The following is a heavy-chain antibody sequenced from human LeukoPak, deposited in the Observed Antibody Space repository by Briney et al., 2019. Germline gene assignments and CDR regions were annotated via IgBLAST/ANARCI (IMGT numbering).Heavy chain of an antibody. Sequence: GGSLRLSCVVSGISLSNYGMTWVRQTPGKGLEWVSYISERGGGTTYADSVKGRFTISRDTSLNTVYLQMNNLRAEDTAVYFCAKRGVVIRGILVIGYHQEAKYYDFWGQGVMVTVSS. CDR1: GISLSNYG. CDR2: ISERGGGT. V-gene: IGHV3-23*01. D-gene: IGHD3-10*01. CDR3: AKRGVVIRGILVIGYHQEAKYYDF. J-gene: IGHJ4*02.